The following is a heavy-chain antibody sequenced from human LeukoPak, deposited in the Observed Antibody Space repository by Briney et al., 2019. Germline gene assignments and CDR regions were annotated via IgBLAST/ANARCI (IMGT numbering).Heavy chain of an antibody. CDR1: GFTFSDYC. Sequence: PGGSLRLSCAASGFTFSDYCMSWIRQAPGKGLEWVSYISSSGSTIYYADSVKGRFTISRDNAKNSLYLQMNSLRAEDTAVYYCASDCSGGSCPILYYGMDVWGQGTTVTVSS. CDR3: ASDCSGGSCPILYYGMDV. J-gene: IGHJ6*02. CDR2: ISSSGSTI. D-gene: IGHD2-15*01. V-gene: IGHV3-11*01.